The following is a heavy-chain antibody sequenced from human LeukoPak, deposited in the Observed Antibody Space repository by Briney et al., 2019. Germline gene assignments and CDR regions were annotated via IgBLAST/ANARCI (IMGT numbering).Heavy chain of an antibody. CDR1: GYTFSTYS. V-gene: IGHV1-18*01. CDR3: ARDGDSGYDSFDWFDP. CDR2: ISTYNGKT. Sequence: ASVKVSCKASGYTFSTYSISWVRQAPGQGLEWMGWISTYNGKTHYAQKFQGRVTMTTDTSTSTGYMELRSLRSDDTAVYYCARDGDSGYDSFDWFDPWGQGTLVTVSS. J-gene: IGHJ5*02. D-gene: IGHD5-12*01.